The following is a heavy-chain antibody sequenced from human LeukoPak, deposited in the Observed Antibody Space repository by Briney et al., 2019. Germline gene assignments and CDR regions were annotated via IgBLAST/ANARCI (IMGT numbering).Heavy chain of an antibody. V-gene: IGHV3-30*02. J-gene: IGHJ3*02. Sequence: GGSLRLSCAASGFSLSRYDMHWVRQAPGKGLEWVAFIQYDGHDYYYADSVRGRFTISRDNSKNILSLQMNSLRAEDTAVYYCAREMTTPDDAFDTWGQGTMVTVSS. CDR1: GFSLSRYD. CDR3: AREMTTPDDAFDT. D-gene: IGHD4-11*01. CDR2: IQYDGHDY.